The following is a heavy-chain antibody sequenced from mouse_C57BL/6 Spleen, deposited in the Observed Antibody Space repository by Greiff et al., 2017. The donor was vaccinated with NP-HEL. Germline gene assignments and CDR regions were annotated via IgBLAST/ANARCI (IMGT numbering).Heavy chain of an antibody. CDR1: GYTFTSYW. J-gene: IGHJ4*01. CDR3: ARSDHPDYGSSYYAMDY. V-gene: IGHV1-52*01. Sequence: QVQLQQPGAELVRPGSSVKLSCKASGYTFTSYWMHWVKQRPIQGLEWIGNIDPSDSETHYNQKFKDKATLTVDKSSSTAYMQLSSLTSEDSAVYYCARSDHPDYGSSYYAMDYWGQGTSVTVSS. CDR2: IDPSDSET. D-gene: IGHD1-1*01.